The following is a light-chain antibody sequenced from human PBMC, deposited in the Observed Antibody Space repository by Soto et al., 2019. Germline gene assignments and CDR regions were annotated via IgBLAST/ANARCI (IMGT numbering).Light chain of an antibody. CDR1: QSVGTD. Sequence: EIVMTQSPATLSVSPGERATLSCRASQSVGTDLAWFQQKPGQAPRLLLYGASTRATGIPARFSGSGSGTEFTLTISSLQSEDFAVYYWQQYDNWPLTFGGGTQVEIK. V-gene: IGKV3-15*01. CDR3: QQYDNWPLT. CDR2: GAS. J-gene: IGKJ4*01.